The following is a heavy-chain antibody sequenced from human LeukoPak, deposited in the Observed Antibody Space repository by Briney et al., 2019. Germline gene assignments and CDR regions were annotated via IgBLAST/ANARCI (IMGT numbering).Heavy chain of an antibody. CDR3: AKENTIFGVVIIPSDY. CDR1: GFTFSSYA. D-gene: IGHD3-3*01. Sequence: GGSLRLSCAASGFTFSSYAMSWVRQAPGKGLEWVSAISGSGGSTYYADSVKGRFTISRDNSKNTLYLQMNSLRAEDTAVFYCAKENTIFGVVIIPSDYWGQGTLVTVSS. CDR2: ISGSGGST. V-gene: IGHV3-23*01. J-gene: IGHJ4*02.